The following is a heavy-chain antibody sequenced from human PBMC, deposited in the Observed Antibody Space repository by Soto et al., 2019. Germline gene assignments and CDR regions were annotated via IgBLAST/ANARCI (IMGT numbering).Heavy chain of an antibody. D-gene: IGHD2-15*01. J-gene: IGHJ6*03. V-gene: IGHV4-59*01. CDR2: IYYSGST. CDR3: ARDSGCSGGSCYSIYYYYYMDV. CDR1: GGSISSYY. Sequence: SETLSLTCTVSGGSISSYYWSWIRQPPGKGLEWIGYIYYSGSTNYNPSLKSRVTISVDTSKNQFSLKLSSVTAADTAVYYCARDSGCSGGSCYSIYYYYYMDVWGKGTTVTVSS.